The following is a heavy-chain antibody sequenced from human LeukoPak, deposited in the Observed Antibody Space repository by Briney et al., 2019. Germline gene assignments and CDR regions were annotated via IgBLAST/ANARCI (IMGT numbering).Heavy chain of an antibody. Sequence: PPGGSLRLSCAASGFTFSSYAMSWVRQAPGKGLEWVSGISGSGGSTYYADSVKGRFTISRDNAKNSLYLQMNSLRAEDTAVYYCARDESYDPWGQGTLVTVSS. CDR1: GFTFSSYA. CDR2: ISGSGGST. V-gene: IGHV3-23*01. CDR3: ARDESYDP. J-gene: IGHJ5*02.